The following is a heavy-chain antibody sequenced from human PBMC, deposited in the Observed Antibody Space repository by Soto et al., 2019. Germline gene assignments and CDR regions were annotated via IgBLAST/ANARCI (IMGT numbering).Heavy chain of an antibody. V-gene: IGHV4-39*01. CDR3: ARRPIVGATGWFDP. D-gene: IGHD1-26*01. J-gene: IGHJ5*02. Sequence: QLQLQESGPGLVKPSETLSLTCTVSGGSISSSSYYWGWIRQPPGKGLEWIGSIYYSGSTYYNPSLKSRVTISVDTSKNQFSLKLSSVTAADTAVYYCARRPIVGATGWFDPWGQGTLVSVSS. CDR1: GGSISSSSYY. CDR2: IYYSGST.